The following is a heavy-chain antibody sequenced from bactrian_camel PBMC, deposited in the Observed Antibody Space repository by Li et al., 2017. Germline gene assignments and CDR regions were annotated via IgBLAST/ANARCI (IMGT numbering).Heavy chain of an antibody. Sequence: HVQLVESGGGSVQSGGSLRLSCATSGFNFSTYYMSWARQAPGKGLEWVSSIFSDGSNKYYADSVKGRFTISRDNAKNTVYLQMSSLKSEDTALYYCATSTGPDTDTYCSGAYCFGLRYAERYWGQGTQVTVS. D-gene: IGHD2*01. CDR3: ATSTGPDTDTYCSGAYCFGLRYAERY. CDR1: GFNFSTYY. CDR2: IFSDGSNK. J-gene: IGHJ4*01. V-gene: IGHV3-2*01.